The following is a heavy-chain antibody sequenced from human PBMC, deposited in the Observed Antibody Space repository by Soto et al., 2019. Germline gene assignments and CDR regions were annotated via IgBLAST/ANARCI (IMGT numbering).Heavy chain of an antibody. Sequence: QIQLVQSGAEVKKPGASVKVSCKASGYTVTSYYMHWVRQAPGQGLEWMGIINPSGGSTTYAQKFQGRLTTTRDTSTSTVYMELSSLRSEDTAMYYCARTPGFTDRNYFDYWGQGTLVTVSS. CDR2: INPSGGST. D-gene: IGHD3-10*01. CDR3: ARTPGFTDRNYFDY. V-gene: IGHV1-46*01. CDR1: GYTVTSYY. J-gene: IGHJ4*02.